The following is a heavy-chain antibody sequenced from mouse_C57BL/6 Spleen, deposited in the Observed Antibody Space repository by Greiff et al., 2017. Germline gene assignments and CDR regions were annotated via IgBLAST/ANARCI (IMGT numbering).Heavy chain of an antibody. CDR1: GFNIKDDY. V-gene: IGHV14-4*01. J-gene: IGHJ1*03. CDR3: TTTVVATRYFDG. Sequence: VQLQQSGAELVRPGASVKLSCTASGFNIKDDYMHWVKQRPEQGLEWIGWIDPENGDTEYASKFQGKATITADTSSNTAYLQLSSLTSEDTAVYYCTTTVVATRYFDGWGTGTTVTVSS. D-gene: IGHD1-1*01. CDR2: IDPENGDT.